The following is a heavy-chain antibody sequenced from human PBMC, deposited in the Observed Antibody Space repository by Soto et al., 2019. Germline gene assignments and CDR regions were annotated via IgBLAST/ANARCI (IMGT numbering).Heavy chain of an antibody. CDR1: GGTFSYYT. Sequence: QVQLVQSGAEVKKPGSSVKVSCKASGGTFSYYTISWVRQAPGQGLEWMGGIIPIFGTANYAQKFQGRVTITADQSTSTVYGELSSLRSADTAVYFCARELAAASTVGAYGMDVWGPGTTVTVSS. CDR3: ARELAAASTVGAYGMDV. V-gene: IGHV1-69*01. CDR2: IIPIFGTA. J-gene: IGHJ6*02. D-gene: IGHD6-13*01.